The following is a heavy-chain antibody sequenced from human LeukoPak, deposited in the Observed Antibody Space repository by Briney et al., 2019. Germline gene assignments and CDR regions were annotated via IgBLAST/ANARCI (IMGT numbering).Heavy chain of an antibody. D-gene: IGHD3-10*01. CDR2: IRFDGSRK. V-gene: IGHV3-30*02. Sequence: GGSLRLSCAASGFTFDNYGMNWVRQAPGKGLEWVSFIRFDGSRKYYANSVKGRFTISRDNSNNALYLQMHSLRAEDTAVYYCAKGWISQTFTHYYGSGTYFQVAWGQGTLVTVSS. CDR1: GFTFDNYG. CDR3: AKGWISQTFTHYYGSGTYFQVA. J-gene: IGHJ5*02.